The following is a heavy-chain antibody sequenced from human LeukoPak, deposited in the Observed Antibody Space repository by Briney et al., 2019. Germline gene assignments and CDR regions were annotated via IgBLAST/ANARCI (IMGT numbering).Heavy chain of an antibody. CDR2: INWNGGST. V-gene: IGHV3-20*01. CDR3: ARALYYDFWSGSPDDAFDI. Sequence: GGSLRLSCAASGFTLDDYGMSWVRQAPGKGLEWVSGINWNGGSTGYADSVKGRFTISRDNAKNSLYLQMNSLRAEDTALYHCARALYYDFWSGSPDDAFDIWGQGTMVTVSS. J-gene: IGHJ3*02. CDR1: GFTLDDYG. D-gene: IGHD3-3*01.